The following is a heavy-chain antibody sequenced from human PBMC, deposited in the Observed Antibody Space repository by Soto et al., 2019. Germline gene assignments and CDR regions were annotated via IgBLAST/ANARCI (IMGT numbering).Heavy chain of an antibody. V-gene: IGHV4-59*01. CDR3: ARVSYDSSGYYSRFDY. D-gene: IGHD3-22*01. Sequence: SETLSLTCSVSGGSISSYYWSWIRQPPGKGLEWIGYISYSGSTNYNPSLKSRVTISLDTSKNQFSLKLNSVTAADTAVYYCARVSYDSSGYYSRFDYWGQGTLVTAPQ. CDR2: ISYSGST. J-gene: IGHJ4*02. CDR1: GGSISSYY.